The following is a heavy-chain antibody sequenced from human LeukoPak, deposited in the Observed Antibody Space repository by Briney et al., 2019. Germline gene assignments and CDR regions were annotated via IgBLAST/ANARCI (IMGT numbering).Heavy chain of an antibody. CDR3: ARGALAAAGYAFDI. CDR1: GXXXTSYA. D-gene: IGHD6-13*01. V-gene: IGHV7-4-1*02. Sequence: VSXXXSGXXXTSYAXXXGXQAPGQGXXGMXWINTNTGNPTYAQGFTGRFVFSLDTSVSTAYLQISSLKAEDTAVYYCARGALAAAGYAFDIWGQGTMVTVSS. J-gene: IGHJ3*02. CDR2: INTNTGNP.